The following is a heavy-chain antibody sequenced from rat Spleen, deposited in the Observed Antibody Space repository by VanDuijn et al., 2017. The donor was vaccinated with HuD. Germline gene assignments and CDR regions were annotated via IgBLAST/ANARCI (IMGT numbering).Heavy chain of an antibody. D-gene: IGHD1-4*01. J-gene: IGHJ2*01. Sequence: EVQLVESGGGLVQPGRSLKLSCAASGFTFSNYYMAWVRQAPTKGLEWVAYISTGGGSTYYRDSVKGRFTISRDNAKSTLYLQMDSLRSEDTATYYCTTEGGYTYPYWGQGVMVTVSS. V-gene: IGHV5-27*01. CDR3: TTEGGYTYPY. CDR2: ISTGGGST. CDR1: GFTFSNYY.